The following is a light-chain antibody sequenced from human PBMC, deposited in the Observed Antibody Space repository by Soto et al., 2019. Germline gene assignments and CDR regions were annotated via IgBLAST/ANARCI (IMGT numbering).Light chain of an antibody. J-gene: IGKJ5*01. CDR3: QQRSNWPIT. V-gene: IGKV3D-20*02. CDR2: DAS. Sequence: IVLTQSPDTLSLSPGERATLSCRASQSVSSNYLAWYQQKLGQAPRLLIYDASTRATGIPARFSGSGSGTDLTNTISSLEPEDFEVYYCQQRSNWPITFGQGTRLEIK. CDR1: QSVSSNY.